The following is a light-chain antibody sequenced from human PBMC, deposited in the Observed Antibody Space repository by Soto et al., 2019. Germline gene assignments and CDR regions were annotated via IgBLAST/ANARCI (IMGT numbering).Light chain of an antibody. CDR2: GAS. V-gene: IGKV3-20*01. CDR1: QSVSSSY. J-gene: IGKJ1*01. Sequence: EIVLTQSPGTLSSSPGERATLSCRASQSVSSSYLGWYQQKPGQAPRLLIYGASSSATGIPDRFSGSESCTGFNLTISRLEPEDFAVDYCQQYGSSPLTCGQGTEVEIK. CDR3: QQYGSSPLT.